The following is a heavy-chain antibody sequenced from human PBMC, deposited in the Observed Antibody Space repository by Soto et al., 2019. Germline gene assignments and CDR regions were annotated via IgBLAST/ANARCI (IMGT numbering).Heavy chain of an antibody. J-gene: IGHJ5*02. CDR3: ARAPLYYYDSSGSAHNWFDP. D-gene: IGHD3-22*01. CDR1: GGSISSGGYY. CDR2: IYYSGST. V-gene: IGHV4-31*03. Sequence: SETLSLTCTVSGGSISSGGYYWSWNRQHPGKGLEWIGYIYYSGSTYYNPSLKSRVTISVDTSKNQFSLKLSSVTAADTAVYYCARAPLYYYDSSGSAHNWFDPWGQGTLVTVSS.